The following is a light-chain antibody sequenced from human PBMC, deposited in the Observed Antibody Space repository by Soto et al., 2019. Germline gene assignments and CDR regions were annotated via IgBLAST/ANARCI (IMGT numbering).Light chain of an antibody. CDR2: DAS. V-gene: IGKV3-20*01. CDR3: HQYGTSPRT. Sequence: EIMLTQSQATLSVSPGERATLSCLASQSVSSNLAWYQQKPGQAPRLLIYDASTRATGIPARFSGSGSGTDFNLTISRLEPEDFAVYYCHQYGTSPRTFGQGTKVDI. CDR1: QSVSSN. J-gene: IGKJ1*01.